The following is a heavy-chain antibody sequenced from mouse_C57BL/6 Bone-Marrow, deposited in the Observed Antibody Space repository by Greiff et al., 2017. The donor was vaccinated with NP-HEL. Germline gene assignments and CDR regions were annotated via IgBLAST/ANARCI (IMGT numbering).Heavy chain of an antibody. D-gene: IGHD1-1*01. V-gene: IGHV3-6*01. Sequence: VQLKESGPGLVKPSQSLSLTCSVTGYSITSGYYWNWIRQFPGNKLEWMGYISYDGSNNYNPSLKNRISITRDTSKNQFFLKLNSVTTEDTATYYCALYYYGSYYYAMDYWGQGTSVTVSS. CDR2: ISYDGSN. CDR3: ALYYYGSYYYAMDY. J-gene: IGHJ4*01. CDR1: GYSITSGYY.